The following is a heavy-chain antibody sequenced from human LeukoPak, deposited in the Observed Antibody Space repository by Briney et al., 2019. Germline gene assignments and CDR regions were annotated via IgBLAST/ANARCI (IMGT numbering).Heavy chain of an antibody. V-gene: IGHV4-39*01. CDR3: AKAGVRYHDSSGLHAFDI. J-gene: IGHJ3*02. CDR2: IYYSGST. Sequence: SETLSLTCTVSGGSISSTSYFWGWIHQPPGKGLEWIGTIYYSGSTYYNPSLKSRVTMSVDTSRNQFSLKLSSVNAADTAVYYCAKAGVRYHDSSGLHAFDIWGQGTMVTVSS. D-gene: IGHD3-22*01. CDR1: GGSISSTSYF.